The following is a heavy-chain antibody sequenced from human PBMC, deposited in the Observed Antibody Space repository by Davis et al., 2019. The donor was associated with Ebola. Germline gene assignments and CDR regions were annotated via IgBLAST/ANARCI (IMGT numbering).Heavy chain of an antibody. CDR2: FSSDGANT. Sequence: GESLKISCAASGFTFSNYGMSWVRQGPGKGLEWVATFSSDGANTYYADSVKGRVTISRDNSKNTLYLQMNSLRVEDTAMYYCAKGGYQLLHDYWGQGTLVTVSS. J-gene: IGHJ4*02. D-gene: IGHD4-11*01. CDR3: AKGGYQLLHDY. CDR1: GFTFSNYG. V-gene: IGHV3-23*01.